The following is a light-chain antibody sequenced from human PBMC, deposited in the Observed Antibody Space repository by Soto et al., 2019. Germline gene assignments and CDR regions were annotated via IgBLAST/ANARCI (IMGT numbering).Light chain of an antibody. CDR2: DAS. CDR1: PSVAPS. CDR3: PQRTSGPIT. Sequence: EIVLTQSPATLSLSPGELATLSCRASPSVAPSLAWYNQKPDQAPRLLIFDASNRATGIPARFSGSGSGTEFTLTISSLEPEDFEVYYCPQRTSGPITFGQGTRLEIK. J-gene: IGKJ5*01. V-gene: IGKV3-11*01.